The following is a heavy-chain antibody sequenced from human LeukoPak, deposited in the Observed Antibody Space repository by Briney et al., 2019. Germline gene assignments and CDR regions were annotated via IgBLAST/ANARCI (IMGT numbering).Heavy chain of an antibody. D-gene: IGHD3-22*01. CDR1: GGSISSYY. Sequence: SETLSLTCTVSGGSISSYYWSWIRQPAGKGLEWIGRIYTSGSTNYNPSLKSRVTISVDKSKNQFPLKLSSVTAADTAVYYCAGDSSGYLGAFDIWGQGTMVTVSS. CDR2: IYTSGST. CDR3: AGDSSGYLGAFDI. V-gene: IGHV4-4*07. J-gene: IGHJ3*02.